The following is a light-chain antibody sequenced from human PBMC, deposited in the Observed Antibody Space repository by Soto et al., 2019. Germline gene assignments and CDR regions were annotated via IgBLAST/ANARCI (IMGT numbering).Light chain of an antibody. Sequence: DIVLTQSPASLSLPPGERATLSCRASQSVSSSFLAWYQQKPGQAPRLLIYGASGRATGIADRFTGSGSGTDFTLTISRLEPEDYAVYYCQQYDSSLTFGLGTKVEIK. J-gene: IGKJ1*01. CDR2: GAS. V-gene: IGKV3-20*01. CDR3: QQYDSSLT. CDR1: QSVSSSF.